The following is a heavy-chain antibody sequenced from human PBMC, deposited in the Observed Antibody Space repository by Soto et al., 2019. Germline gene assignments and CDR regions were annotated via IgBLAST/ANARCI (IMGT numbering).Heavy chain of an antibody. Sequence: QVQLQQSGPRLVKPSETLSLTCTVSSGPDRSHNWGWIRQPPGRGLEWIGYVYYTGDTAYNPSLRGAGTISADTSTNDISLILNSGTAAYTAVYYCVRQGIDVLHVLVDVWGQVTTVSVSS. CDR1: SGPDRSHN. CDR3: VRQGIDVLHVLVDV. CDR2: VYYTGDT. V-gene: IGHV4-59*08. J-gene: IGHJ6*02. D-gene: IGHD4-4*01.